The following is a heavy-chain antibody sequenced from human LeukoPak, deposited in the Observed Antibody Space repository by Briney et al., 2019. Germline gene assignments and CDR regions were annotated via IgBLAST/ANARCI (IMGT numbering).Heavy chain of an antibody. V-gene: IGHV3-33*06. CDR2: IWSDGTEK. Sequence: RGSLRLSCAASGFTYSHFGMHWVRQAPGKGLEWVAVIWSDGTEKYYADAVKGRFTISRDNSKNTLYLQMNSLRGEDTAVYYCAKDAQRGFDYSNSLEYWGQGTLVTVSS. CDR1: GFTYSHFG. CDR3: AKDAQRGFDYSNSLEY. D-gene: IGHD4-11*01. J-gene: IGHJ4*02.